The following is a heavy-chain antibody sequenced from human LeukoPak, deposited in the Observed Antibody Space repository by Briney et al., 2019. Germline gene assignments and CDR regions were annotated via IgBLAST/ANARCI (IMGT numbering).Heavy chain of an antibody. D-gene: IGHD2-21*02. CDR3: ASYGCGGDCYSLDY. Sequence: PGGALRLSRAASGFTFSSYWMSWVRQAPGKGLEWVANIKQDGSEKYYVDSVKGRFTISRDNAKNSLYLQMNSLRAEDTAVYYYASYGCGGDCYSLDYWGQGTLVTVSS. J-gene: IGHJ4*02. CDR2: IKQDGSEK. CDR1: GFTFSSYW. V-gene: IGHV3-7*01.